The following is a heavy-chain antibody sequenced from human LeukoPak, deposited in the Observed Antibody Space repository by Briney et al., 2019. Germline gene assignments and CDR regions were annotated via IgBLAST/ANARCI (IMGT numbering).Heavy chain of an antibody. CDR2: IISFFGAA. J-gene: IGHJ5*02. V-gene: IGHV1-69*01. Sequence: SVKVSCTASGGTFNSSGISWVRQAPGQGLEWMGGIISFFGAAHYIQKFQGRLTITADESTSTAYMELSSLTSEDTAVYYCTRDPSVDYDLLSHWFDPWGQGTLVTASS. D-gene: IGHD3-9*01. CDR1: GGTFNSSG. CDR3: TRDPSVDYDLLSHWFDP.